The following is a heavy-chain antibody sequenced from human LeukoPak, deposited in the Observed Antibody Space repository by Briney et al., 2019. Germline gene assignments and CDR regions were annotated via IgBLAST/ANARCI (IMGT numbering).Heavy chain of an antibody. CDR1: GFTFSSYA. J-gene: IGHJ4*02. CDR3: ARTIRGPTYGSGSYKVRYFDY. D-gene: IGHD3-10*01. V-gene: IGHV3-30*04. Sequence: GRSLRLSCAASGFTFSSYAMHWVRQAPGKGLEWVAVISYDGSNKYYADSVKGRFTISRDNSKNTLYLQMNSLRAEDTAVYYCARTIRGPTYGSGSYKVRYFDYWGQGTLVTVSS. CDR2: ISYDGSNK.